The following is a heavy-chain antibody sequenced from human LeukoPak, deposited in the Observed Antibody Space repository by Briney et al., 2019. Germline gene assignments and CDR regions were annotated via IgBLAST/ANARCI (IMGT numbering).Heavy chain of an antibody. Sequence: GESLKISCKGSGYSFTSYWIGWVRQMPGKGLEWIGIIYPGDSDTRYSPSFQDQVTISADKSISTAYLQWSSLKASDTAMYYCARQKYYYDSSGYYQDYWGQGTLVTVSS. CDR1: GYSFTSYW. CDR2: IYPGDSDT. CDR3: ARQKYYYDSSGYYQDY. J-gene: IGHJ4*02. D-gene: IGHD3-22*01. V-gene: IGHV5-51*01.